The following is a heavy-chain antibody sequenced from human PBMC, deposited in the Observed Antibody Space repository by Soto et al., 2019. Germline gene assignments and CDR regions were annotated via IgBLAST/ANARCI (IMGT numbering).Heavy chain of an antibody. CDR2: IYPGDYET. J-gene: IGHJ4*02. CDR1: GCTFSNFW. CDR3: ARSPRSSPYFDY. V-gene: IGHV5-51*01. Sequence: GESLKISCQCSGCTFSNFWIAWVRQLPGKGLEWMGIIYPGDYETRYSPSFHGKVTISADRSIGTAYLQWSSLEASDSAFYFCARSPRSSPYFDYWGQGALVTVSS. D-gene: IGHD6-13*01.